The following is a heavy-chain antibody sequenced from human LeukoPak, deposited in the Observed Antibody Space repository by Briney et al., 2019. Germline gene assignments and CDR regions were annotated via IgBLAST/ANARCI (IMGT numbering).Heavy chain of an antibody. CDR2: ISAYNGNT. V-gene: IGHV1-18*01. CDR3: ATLRTGNWFDP. J-gene: IGHJ5*02. CDR1: GYTFTSYG. D-gene: IGHD7-27*01. Sequence: ASVKVSCKASGYTFTSYGISWVRQAPGQGLEWMGWISAYNGNTNYAQKLQGRVTMTTDTSTSTAYMELRSLRSDDTAVYYFATLRTGNWFDPWGQGTLVTVSS.